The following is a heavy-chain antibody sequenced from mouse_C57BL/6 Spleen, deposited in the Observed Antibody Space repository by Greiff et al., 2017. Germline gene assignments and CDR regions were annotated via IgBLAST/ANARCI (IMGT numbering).Heavy chain of an antibody. J-gene: IGHJ4*01. V-gene: IGHV1-55*01. CDR2: IYPGSGST. CDR1: GYTFTSYW. D-gene: IGHD1-1*01. Sequence: VQLQQSGAELVKPGASVKMSCKASGYTFTSYWITWVKQRPGQGLEWIGDIYPGSGSTNYNEKFKSKATLTVDTSSSTAYMQLSSLTSEDSAVYYCARLSYYYGSSPYYAMDYWGQGTSVTVSS. CDR3: ARLSYYYGSSPYYAMDY.